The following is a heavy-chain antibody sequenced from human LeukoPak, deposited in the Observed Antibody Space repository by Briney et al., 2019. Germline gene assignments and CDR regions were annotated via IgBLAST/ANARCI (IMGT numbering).Heavy chain of an antibody. CDR3: ARRSGPYVDTAMADY. CDR2: INTNTGNP. Sequence: ASVKVSCKASGYTFTSYAMNWVRQAPGQGLEWMGWINTNTGNPTYAQGFTGRFVSSLDTSVSTAYLQISSLKAEDTAVYYCARRSGPYVDTAMADYWGQGTLVTVSS. J-gene: IGHJ4*02. D-gene: IGHD5-18*01. CDR1: GYTFTSYA. V-gene: IGHV7-4-1*02.